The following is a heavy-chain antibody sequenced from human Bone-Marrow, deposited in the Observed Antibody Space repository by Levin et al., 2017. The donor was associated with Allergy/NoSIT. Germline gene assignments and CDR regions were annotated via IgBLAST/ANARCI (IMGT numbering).Heavy chain of an antibody. Sequence: GGSLRLSCAASGFTFSTYGMNWVRQSPAKGREWVSYISHSSNTIYYADSVKGRFTISRDNAKNSLYLQMNSLRAEDTAVYYCARDRGPYMVRDIFNVWGTGTTVTVSS. CDR2: ISHSSNTI. CDR3: ARDRGPYMVRDIFNV. CDR1: GFTFSTYG. V-gene: IGHV3-48*01. D-gene: IGHD3-10*01. J-gene: IGHJ6*04.